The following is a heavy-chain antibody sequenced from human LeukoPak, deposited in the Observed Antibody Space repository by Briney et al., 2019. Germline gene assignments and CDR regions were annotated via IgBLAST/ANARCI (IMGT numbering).Heavy chain of an antibody. V-gene: IGHV3-7*03. J-gene: IGHJ4*02. CDR3: AKEGAQYYYDSSGYYTPDDTHYDY. CDR2: IHQDGVDK. CDR1: EFRFGSYA. D-gene: IGHD3-22*01. Sequence: GGSLRLSCAASEFRFGSYAMSWVRQAPRKGPEWVANIHQDGVDKDYVDSVAGRFTISRDNAKNSVYLQMNSLRAEDTAVYYCAKEGAQYYYDSSGYYTPDDTHYDYWGQGTLVTVSS.